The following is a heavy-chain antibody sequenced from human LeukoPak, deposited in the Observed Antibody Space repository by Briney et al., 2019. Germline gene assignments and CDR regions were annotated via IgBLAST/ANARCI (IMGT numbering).Heavy chain of an antibody. Sequence: GGSLRLSCAASGFTFSSYWMSWVRQAPGKGLEWAANIKQDGSEKYYVDSVKGRFTISRDNAKNSLYLQMNSLRAEDTAVYYCARDQMGGYSYGYNDYWGQGTLVTVSS. CDR3: ARDQMGGYSYGYNDY. CDR2: IKQDGSEK. D-gene: IGHD5-18*01. J-gene: IGHJ4*02. V-gene: IGHV3-7*01. CDR1: GFTFSSYW.